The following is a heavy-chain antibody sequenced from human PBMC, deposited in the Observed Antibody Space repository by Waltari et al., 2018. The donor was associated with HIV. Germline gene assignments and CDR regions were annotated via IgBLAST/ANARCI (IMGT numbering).Heavy chain of an antibody. V-gene: IGHV3-15*01. CDR2: SKLKTDGGTT. CDR3: TTAPGGERD. J-gene: IGHJ4*02. D-gene: IGHD3-16*01. Sequence: EVKLVESGGGLVKPGGSLRLSCAVSGCSFGNDWFNWVRQAPGKGLERVRRSKLKTDGGTTDYAGTVKGRCDIAREDPKNTLSPQMDSLRIEETDVYYGTTAPGGERDWGKGTLVTVS. CDR1: GCSFGNDW.